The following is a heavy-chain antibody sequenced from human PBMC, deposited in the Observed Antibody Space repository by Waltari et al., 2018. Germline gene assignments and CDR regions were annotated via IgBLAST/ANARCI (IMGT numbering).Heavy chain of an antibody. J-gene: IGHJ5*02. D-gene: IGHD1-26*01. V-gene: IGHV4-39*01. CDR3: ARQLYSGSYYDWFDP. CDR1: GGSISSSSYY. Sequence: QLQLQESGPGLVKPSETLSLTCTVSGGSISSSSYYWGWIRPPPGKGLEWIGSIYYSGSTYYNPSLKSRVTISVDTSKNQFSLKLSSVTAADTAVYYCARQLYSGSYYDWFDPWGQGTLVTVSS. CDR2: IYYSGST.